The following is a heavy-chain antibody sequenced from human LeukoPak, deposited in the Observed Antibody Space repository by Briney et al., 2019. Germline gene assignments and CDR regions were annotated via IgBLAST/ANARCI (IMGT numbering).Heavy chain of an antibody. CDR1: GYSISSGYY. V-gene: IGHV4-38-2*02. J-gene: IGHJ5*02. CDR2: IYHSGST. D-gene: IGHD6-13*01. Sequence: SETLSLTCTVSGYSISSGYYWGWIRQPPGKGLEWIGNIYHSGSTYYNPSLKSRVTISVDTSKNQFSLKLSSVTAADTAVCYCARAYSSSWYLNWFDPWGQGTPVTVSS. CDR3: ARAYSSSWYLNWFDP.